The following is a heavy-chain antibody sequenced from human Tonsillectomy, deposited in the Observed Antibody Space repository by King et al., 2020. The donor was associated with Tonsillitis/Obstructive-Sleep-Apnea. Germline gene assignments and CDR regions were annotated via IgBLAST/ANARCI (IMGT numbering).Heavy chain of an antibody. J-gene: IGHJ6*02. CDR2: IYYSGST. CDR3: ARHNTPYYYPYGMDV. V-gene: IGHV4-59*08. Sequence: VQLQESGPGLVKPSETLSLTCTVSGGSISSYYWSWIRQPPGKGLEWIGNIYYSGSTNYNPSLKSRVTMSVDTSKNQFSLKLSSVTAADTAVYFCARHNTPYYYPYGMDVWGQGTTVTVSS. CDR1: GGSISSYY.